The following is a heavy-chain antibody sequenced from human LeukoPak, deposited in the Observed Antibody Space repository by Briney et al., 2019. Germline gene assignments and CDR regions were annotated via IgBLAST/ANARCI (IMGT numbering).Heavy chain of an antibody. CDR3: TRDGEGASHY. Sequence: GGSLRLSCAASGFTFSSYGMHWVRQAPGKGLEWVANTKPDEREKYYVDSVKGRFTISRDNAKNSLYLQMNSLRVDDTAVYYCTRDGEGASHYWGQGTLVTASS. CDR2: TKPDEREK. V-gene: IGHV3-7*03. J-gene: IGHJ4*02. D-gene: IGHD3-10*01. CDR1: GFTFSSYG.